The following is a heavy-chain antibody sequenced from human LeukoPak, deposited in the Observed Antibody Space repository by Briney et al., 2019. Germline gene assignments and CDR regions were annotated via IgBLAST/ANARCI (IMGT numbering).Heavy chain of an antibody. D-gene: IGHD2-21*02. CDR3: ATDGAYCGGDCYRPLRY. CDR2: IYSGGST. Sequence: GGPLRLSCAASGFTVSSNYMSWVRQAPGKGLEWVSVIYSGGSTYYADSVEGRFTISRDNSKNTLYLQTNSLRAEDTAVYYCATDGAYCGGDCYRPLRYWGQGTLVTVSS. V-gene: IGHV3-53*01. CDR1: GFTVSSNY. J-gene: IGHJ4*02.